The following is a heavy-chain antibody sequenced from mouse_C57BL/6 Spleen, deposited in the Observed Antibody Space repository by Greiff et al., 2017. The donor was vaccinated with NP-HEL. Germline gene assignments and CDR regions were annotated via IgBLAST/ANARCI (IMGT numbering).Heavy chain of an antibody. V-gene: IGHV1-26*01. Sequence: EVQLQQSGPELVKPGASVKISCKASGYTFTDYYMNWVKQSHGKSLEWIGDINPINGGTSYNQKFKGKATLTVDKSSSTAYMELRSLTSEDSAVYYCARIYSYWYFDVWGTGTTVTVSS. D-gene: IGHD2-1*01. CDR1: GYTFTDYY. J-gene: IGHJ1*03. CDR3: ARIYSYWYFDV. CDR2: INPINGGT.